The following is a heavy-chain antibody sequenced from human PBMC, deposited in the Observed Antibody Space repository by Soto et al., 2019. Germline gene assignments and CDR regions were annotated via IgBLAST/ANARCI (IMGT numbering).Heavy chain of an antibody. Sequence: QITLKESGPTLVNPTQTLTLTCTFSGFSLSTSGVGVGWIRQPPGKALEWLALIYWNDDKRYSPSLKSRLTITKDTSKNQVVLTMTNMDPVDTATYYCAHSTYYDFWSGYSYFDYWGQGTLVTVSS. V-gene: IGHV2-5*01. CDR2: IYWNDDK. CDR1: GFSLSTSGVG. CDR3: AHSTYYDFWSGYSYFDY. J-gene: IGHJ4*02. D-gene: IGHD3-3*01.